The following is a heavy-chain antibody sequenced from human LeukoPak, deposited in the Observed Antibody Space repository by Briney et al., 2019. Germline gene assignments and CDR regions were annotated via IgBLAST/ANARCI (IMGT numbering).Heavy chain of an antibody. CDR3: ARFSSSWIYYFDF. V-gene: IGHV4-39*01. CDR1: GGSISSSSTYY. D-gene: IGHD6-13*01. J-gene: IGHJ4*02. CDR2: IYFSGST. Sequence: PSETLSLTCFVSGGSISSSSTYYWGWIRQPPGKGLEWIGSIYFSGSTHYNSSLKRQVTISVHTSKNQFSLTLSSVTATDTATYYCARFSSSWIYYFDFWGQGTLVTVSS.